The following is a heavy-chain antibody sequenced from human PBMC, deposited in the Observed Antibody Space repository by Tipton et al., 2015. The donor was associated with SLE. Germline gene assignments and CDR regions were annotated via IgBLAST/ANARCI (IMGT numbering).Heavy chain of an antibody. J-gene: IGHJ4*02. Sequence: SLRLSCAASGFAFSDYYMTWIRQAPGKGLEWVSIIYSAGNTYYADSVKGRFTISRDNSKNTVYLQMNSLGAEDTAVYYCARDLSFLCSGGSCYSDYWGRGTLVTVSS. V-gene: IGHV3-66*01. CDR1: GFAFSDYY. CDR3: ARDLSFLCSGGSCYSDY. CDR2: IYSAGNT. D-gene: IGHD2-15*01.